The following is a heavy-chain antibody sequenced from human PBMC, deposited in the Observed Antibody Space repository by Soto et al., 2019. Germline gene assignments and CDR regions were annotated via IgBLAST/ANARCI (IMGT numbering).Heavy chain of an antibody. V-gene: IGHV4-31*03. CDR3: ASGHDANKVRY. CDR2: IYYKGKT. D-gene: IGHD1-1*01. CDR1: GGSISRGAAGPY. Sequence: QVQLQESGPGLVRPSQTLSLTCNVSGGSISRGAAGPYWSWIRKVPGKGLEWIAYIYYKGKTYYTPSLKSRPTISIEPSDNPFSLKLTSVTAADTAIYFCASGHDANKVRYWGQGTLVTVSS. J-gene: IGHJ4*02.